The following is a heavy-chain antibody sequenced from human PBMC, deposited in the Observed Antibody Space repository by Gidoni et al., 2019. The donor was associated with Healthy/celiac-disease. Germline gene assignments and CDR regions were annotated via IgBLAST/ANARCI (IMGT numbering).Heavy chain of an antibody. J-gene: IGHJ4*02. V-gene: IGHV3-23*01. Sequence: EVQQLESGGGLVQPGGYLRLSCAASGITFRSYALSWVRQAPGKGLEWVSAISGSGGSTYYADSVKGRFTISRDNSNNTLYLQMNSLRAEDTAVYYCAKTQFTYYYDSSGFTDFDYWGQGTLVTVSS. CDR3: AKTQFTYYYDSSGFTDFDY. D-gene: IGHD3-22*01. CDR2: ISGSGGST. CDR1: GITFRSYA.